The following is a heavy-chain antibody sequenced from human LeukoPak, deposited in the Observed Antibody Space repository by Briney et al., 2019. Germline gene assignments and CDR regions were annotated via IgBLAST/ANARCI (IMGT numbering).Heavy chain of an antibody. V-gene: IGHV3-33*08. D-gene: IGHD3-22*01. CDR1: GFTFSSYA. CDR3: ARDSSYDSSGYEN. J-gene: IGHJ4*02. CDR2: IWYDGSNK. Sequence: GRSLRLSCAASGFTFSSYAMHWVRQAPGKGLEWVAVIWYDGSNKYYADSVKGRFTISRDNSKNTLYLQMNSLRAEDTAVYYCARDSSYDSSGYENWGQGTLVTVSS.